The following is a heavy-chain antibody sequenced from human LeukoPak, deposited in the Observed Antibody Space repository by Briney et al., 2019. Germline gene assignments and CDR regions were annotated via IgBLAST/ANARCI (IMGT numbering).Heavy chain of an antibody. V-gene: IGHV3-48*01. D-gene: IGHD5-18*01. CDR3: ARELQQLWRPIDY. J-gene: IGHJ4*02. Sequence: PGGSLRLSCAASGFTFSSYSMNWVRQAPGKGLEWVSYISSSSSTIYYADSVKGRFTISRDNAKNSLYLQMNSLRAEDTAVYYCARELQQLWRPIDYWGQGTLVTVSS. CDR2: ISSSSSTI. CDR1: GFTFSSYS.